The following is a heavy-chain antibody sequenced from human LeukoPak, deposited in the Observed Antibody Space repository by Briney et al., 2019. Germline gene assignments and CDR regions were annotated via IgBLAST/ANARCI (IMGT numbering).Heavy chain of an antibody. CDR3: AKDWGYGSGTYYPH. D-gene: IGHD3-10*01. V-gene: IGHV3-23*01. J-gene: IGHJ4*02. Sequence: PGGSLRLSWAASGFTFSSNSMNGVRQAPGKGLEWVSVITNSGGSTYYADSVKGRFTISRDNSKNMLCLQMNSLRAEDTAVYYCAKDWGYGSGTYYPHWGQGTLVTVSS. CDR2: ITNSGGST. CDR1: GFTFSSNS.